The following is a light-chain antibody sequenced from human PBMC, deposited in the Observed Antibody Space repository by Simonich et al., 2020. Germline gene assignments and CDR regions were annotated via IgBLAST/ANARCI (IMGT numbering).Light chain of an antibody. CDR1: SSNIVSNY. V-gene: IGLV1-47*02. J-gene: IGLJ3*02. CDR2: SNN. Sequence: QSVLTQPSSASGTPGQRVTISCSGSSSNIVSNYVYWDQQLPGTAPKLLIYSNNQRPSGVPDRFSGSKSGTSASLAISGLRSEDEADYYCAAWDDSLSGWVFGGGTKLTVL. CDR3: AAWDDSLSGWV.